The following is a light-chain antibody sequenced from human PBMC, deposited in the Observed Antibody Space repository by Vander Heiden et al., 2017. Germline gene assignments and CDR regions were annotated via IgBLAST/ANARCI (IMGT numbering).Light chain of an antibody. CDR3: QQYAGSPKLT. V-gene: IGKV3-20*01. CDR1: QSVSSSY. CDR2: GAS. Sequence: EIVLTQSPGTLSLSPGERATLSCRASQSVSSSYLAWYQQKPGQAPRLLIYGASSRATGIPDRFSGSGSGTDFTLTISRLEPEDFAVYYCQQYAGSPKLTFGGGTKVEIK. J-gene: IGKJ4*01.